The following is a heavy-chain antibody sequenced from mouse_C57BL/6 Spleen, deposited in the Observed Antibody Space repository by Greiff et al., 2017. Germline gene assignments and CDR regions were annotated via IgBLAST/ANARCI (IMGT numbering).Heavy chain of an antibody. J-gene: IGHJ4*01. Sequence: VQLQQSGAELARPGASVKLSCKASGYTFTSYGISWVKQRTGQGLEWIGEIYPRSGNTYYNEKFKGKATLNADKSSSTAYMELRSLTSEDSAVYFCARWDSSGYEDYWGQGTSVTVSS. V-gene: IGHV1-81*01. CDR3: ARWDSSGYEDY. CDR1: GYTFTSYG. D-gene: IGHD3-2*02. CDR2: IYPRSGNT.